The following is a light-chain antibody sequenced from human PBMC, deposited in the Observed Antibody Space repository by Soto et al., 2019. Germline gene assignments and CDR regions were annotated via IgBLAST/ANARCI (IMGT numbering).Light chain of an antibody. Sequence: EIVLTQSPGTLSLSPGEGATLSCRASQSVRNNYLAWYQQKPGQAPSLLIYGASARATGIPDRFSGSGSGTDFTLTISGLEPEDFAVYYCQQYGVSPRLTFGGGTRVEIK. CDR3: QQYGVSPRLT. V-gene: IGKV3-20*01. CDR2: GAS. J-gene: IGKJ4*01. CDR1: QSVRNNY.